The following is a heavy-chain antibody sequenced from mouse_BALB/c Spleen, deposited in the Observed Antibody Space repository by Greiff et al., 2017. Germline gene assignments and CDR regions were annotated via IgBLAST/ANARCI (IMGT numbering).Heavy chain of an antibody. D-gene: IGHD2-4*01. V-gene: IGHV5-15*02. CDR3: ARQGDYHYYAMDY. CDR2: ISNLAYSI. Sequence: EVKLLESGGGLVQPGGSRKLSCAASGFTFSDYGMAWVRQAPGKGPEWVAFISNLAYSIYYADTVTGRFTISRENAKNTLYLEMSSLRSEDTAMYYCARQGDYHYYAMDYWGQGTSVTVSS. CDR1: GFTFSDYG. J-gene: IGHJ4*01.